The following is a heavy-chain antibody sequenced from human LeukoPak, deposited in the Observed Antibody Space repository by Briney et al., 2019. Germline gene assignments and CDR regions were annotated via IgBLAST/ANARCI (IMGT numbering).Heavy chain of an antibody. V-gene: IGHV1-8*02. CDR3: ARDYGSGSYFSDNWFDP. CDR1: GYTFTSYY. D-gene: IGHD3-10*01. CDR2: MNPNSGNT. J-gene: IGHJ5*02. Sequence: ASVKVSCKASGYTFTSYYMHWVRQATGQGLEWMGWMNPNSGNTGYAQKFQGRVTMTRNTSTSTAYMELSSLRSEDTAVYYCARDYGSGSYFSDNWFDPWGQGTLVTVSS.